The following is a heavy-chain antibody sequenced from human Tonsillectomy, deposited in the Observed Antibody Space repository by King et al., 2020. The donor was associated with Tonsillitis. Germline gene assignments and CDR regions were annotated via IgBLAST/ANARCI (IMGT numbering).Heavy chain of an antibody. CDR1: GGSISSGGYY. V-gene: IGHV4-31*03. D-gene: IGHD3-3*01. CDR2: IYYSGST. Sequence: QLQESGPGLVKSSQTLSLTCTVSGGSISSGGYYWSWIRQHPGKGLEWIGYIYYSGSTYYNPSLKSRVTISVDTSKNQFSLKLSSVTAADTAVYYCARVGLWSGYYDYWGQGTLVTVSS. J-gene: IGHJ4*02. CDR3: ARVGLWSGYYDY.